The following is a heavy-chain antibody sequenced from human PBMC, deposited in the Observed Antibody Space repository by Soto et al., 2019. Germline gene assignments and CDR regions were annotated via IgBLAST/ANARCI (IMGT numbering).Heavy chain of an antibody. Sequence: GGSLRLSCAASGFSFSDYSMTWVRQAPGRGLEWVSTLTPAGTTFYADSVRGRFTISRDNYRNTLSLQMYNLRAEDTARYYCAKRATTVPTPGNYFDCWGQGTLVTVSS. CDR3: AKRATTVPTPGNYFDC. CDR1: GFSFSDYS. V-gene: IGHV3-23*01. J-gene: IGHJ4*02. D-gene: IGHD2-15*01. CDR2: LTPAGTT.